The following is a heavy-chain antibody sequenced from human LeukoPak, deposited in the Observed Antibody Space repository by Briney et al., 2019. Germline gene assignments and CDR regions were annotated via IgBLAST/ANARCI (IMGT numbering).Heavy chain of an antibody. CDR1: GFIFSNYW. CDR2: IKYDGSHT. D-gene: IGHD5-24*01. Sequence: PGGSLRLSCAASGFIFSNYWMLWVRQAPGKGLVWVSRIKYDGSHTDYADSVKGRFTISRDNAKNTLFLQRNSLRAEDTAVYYCATARRQGYNLVDSWGQGTLVTVSS. V-gene: IGHV3-74*01. J-gene: IGHJ5*02. CDR3: ATARRQGYNLVDS.